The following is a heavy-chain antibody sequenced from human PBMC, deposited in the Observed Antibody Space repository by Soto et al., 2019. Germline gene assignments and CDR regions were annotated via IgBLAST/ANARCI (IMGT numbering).Heavy chain of an antibody. V-gene: IGHV3-74*01. CDR2: INSDGSST. CDR3: ARDRWGGGRDMDV. Sequence: EVQLVESGGGLVQPGGSLRLSCAASGFTFSTYWIHWVRQAPGKGLVWVSRINSDGSSTNYADSVKGRFTISRHNAKNTLFLQMNRLRAEDTAVYYCARDRWGGGRDMDVWGQGTTVTVSS. J-gene: IGHJ6*02. CDR1: GFTFSTYW. D-gene: IGHD3-10*01.